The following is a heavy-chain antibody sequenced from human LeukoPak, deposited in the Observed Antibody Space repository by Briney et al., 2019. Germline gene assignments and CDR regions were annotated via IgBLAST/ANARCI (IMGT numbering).Heavy chain of an antibody. Sequence: TLSLTCTVSGGSISSGGYYWSWIRQHPGKGLEWIGYIYYSGSTYYNPSLKSRVTISVDTSKNQFSLKLSSVTAADTAVYYCARFRYDYYDSSGYSRYFDYWGQGTLVTVSS. D-gene: IGHD3-22*01. CDR2: IYYSGST. CDR3: ARFRYDYYDSSGYSRYFDY. J-gene: IGHJ4*02. CDR1: GGSISSGGYY. V-gene: IGHV4-31*03.